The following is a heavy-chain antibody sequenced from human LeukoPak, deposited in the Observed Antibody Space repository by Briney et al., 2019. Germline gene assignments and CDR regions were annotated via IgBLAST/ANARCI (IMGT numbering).Heavy chain of an antibody. CDR3: ARKYSYTSSWLS. Sequence: SETLSLTCAVSGYSISSGYYWGWIRQPPGKGLEWIGSIYHSGSTYYHPSLKSRVTISVDTSKNQFSLKLSSVTAAHTAVYYCARKYSYTSSWLSWGQGTLVTVSS. V-gene: IGHV4-38-2*01. CDR1: GYSISSGYY. D-gene: IGHD6-13*01. CDR2: IYHSGST. J-gene: IGHJ5*02.